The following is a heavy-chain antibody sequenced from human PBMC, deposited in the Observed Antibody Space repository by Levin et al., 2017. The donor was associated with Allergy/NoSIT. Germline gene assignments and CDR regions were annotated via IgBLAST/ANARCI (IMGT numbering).Heavy chain of an antibody. J-gene: IGHJ6*02. CDR3: ARNRIIVSGGNDYYYGMDV. Sequence: PSLTLSLPCSVSCGSVSSGTYYWSWIRRPPGKGLEWIGYINYRGVTKYNPSLKSRVTISVDTSKNEFSLKVTSVTAADTAVYYCARNRIIVSGGNDYYYGMDVWGQGTTVTVSS. CDR2: INYRGVT. CDR1: CGSVSSGTYY. V-gene: IGHV4-61*01. D-gene: IGHD5/OR15-5a*01.